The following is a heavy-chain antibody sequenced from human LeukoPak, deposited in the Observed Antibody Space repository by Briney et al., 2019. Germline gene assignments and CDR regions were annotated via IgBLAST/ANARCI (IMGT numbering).Heavy chain of an antibody. J-gene: IGHJ4*02. CDR1: GFTFSDYY. Sequence: PGGSLRLSCAASGFTFSDYYMSWIRQAPGKGLEWVSYISSSGSTIYYADSVKGRFTISRDNSKNTLYLQMNSLRAEDTAVYYCAKEHIVGAGEDYWGQGTLVTVSS. V-gene: IGHV3-11*04. D-gene: IGHD1-26*01. CDR3: AKEHIVGAGEDY. CDR2: ISSSGSTI.